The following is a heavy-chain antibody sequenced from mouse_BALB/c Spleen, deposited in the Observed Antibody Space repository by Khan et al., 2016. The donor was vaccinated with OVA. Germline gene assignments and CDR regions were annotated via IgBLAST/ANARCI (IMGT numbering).Heavy chain of an antibody. Sequence: QIQLVQSGPELKKPGETVKISCKASGYTFTNYGMNWVKQAPGRGLKWMGWINTYTGEPTYADDFKGRFVFSLETSDSTAYLQINNLKNEDTATYFCARPPYFSYVMGYWGQGTSVTVSS. J-gene: IGHJ4*01. V-gene: IGHV9-3-1*01. CDR1: GYTFTNYG. CDR2: INTYTGEP. CDR3: ARPPYFSYVMGY. D-gene: IGHD2-10*01.